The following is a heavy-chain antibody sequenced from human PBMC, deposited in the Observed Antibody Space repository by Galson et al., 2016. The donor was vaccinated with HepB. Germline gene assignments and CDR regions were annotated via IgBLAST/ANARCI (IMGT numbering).Heavy chain of an antibody. V-gene: IGHV3-48*02. CDR1: GFTFSSYN. D-gene: IGHD3-9*01. J-gene: IGHJ4*02. CDR2: ISSSSRTI. Sequence: SLRLSCAASGFTFSSYNVEWVRQAPGKGLEWVSYISSSSRTIYYADSVKGRFTISRDNAENSLYLQMNSLRDEDTAVYYCAREGGFDWLIDYWGQGTLVTVSS. CDR3: AREGGFDWLIDY.